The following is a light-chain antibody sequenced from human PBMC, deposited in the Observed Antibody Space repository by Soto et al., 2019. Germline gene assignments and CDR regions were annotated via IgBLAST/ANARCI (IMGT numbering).Light chain of an antibody. CDR2: DVS. V-gene: IGLV2-14*01. Sequence: QSALTQPASVSGSPGQSITISCTGTSSDVGGYNYVSWYQQYPGKAPKLMIYDVSNRPSGVSNRFSGSKSGNTASLTISGLQAEDEADYYCSSYTSNSTVFGGGTKVTVL. J-gene: IGLJ2*01. CDR3: SSYTSNSTV. CDR1: SSDVGGYNY.